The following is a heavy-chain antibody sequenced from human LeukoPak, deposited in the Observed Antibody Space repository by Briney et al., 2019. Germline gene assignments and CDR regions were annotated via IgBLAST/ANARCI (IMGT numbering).Heavy chain of an antibody. CDR3: AIDSLPYSSSWQFDY. CDR2: INPNSGGT. V-gene: IGHV1-2*02. D-gene: IGHD6-13*01. Sequence: ASVKVSFKASGYTFTGYYMHWVRQAPGQGLEWMGWINPNSGGTNYAQKFQGRVTMTRDTSISTAYMELSRLRSDDTAVYYCAIDSLPYSSSWQFDYWGQRTLVTVSS. CDR1: GYTFTGYY. J-gene: IGHJ4*02.